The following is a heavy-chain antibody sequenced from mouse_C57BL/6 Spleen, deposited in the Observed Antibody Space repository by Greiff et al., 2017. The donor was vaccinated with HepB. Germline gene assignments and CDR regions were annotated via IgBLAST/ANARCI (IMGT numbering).Heavy chain of an antibody. CDR2: IYPGSGST. CDR1: GYTFTSYW. D-gene: IGHD1-1*01. CDR3: ARKGDGSSYYAMDY. Sequence: QVQLQQPGAELVKPGASVKMSCKASGYTFTSYWITWVKQRPGQGLEWIGDIYPGSGSTNYNEKFKSKATLTVDPSSSTAYMQLSSLTSEDSAVYYCARKGDGSSYYAMDYWGQGTSVTVSS. J-gene: IGHJ4*01. V-gene: IGHV1-55*01.